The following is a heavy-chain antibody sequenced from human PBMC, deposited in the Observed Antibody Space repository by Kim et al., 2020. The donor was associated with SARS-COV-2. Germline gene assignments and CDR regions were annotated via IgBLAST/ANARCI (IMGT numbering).Heavy chain of an antibody. V-gene: IGHV4-31*03. D-gene: IGHD2-2*01. J-gene: IGHJ5*02. CDR3: ARGVPAAIYWFDP. CDR2: IYYSGST. CDR1: GGSISSGGYY. Sequence: SETLSLTCTVSGGSISSGGYYWSWIRQHPGKGLEWIGYIYYSGSTYYNPSLKSRVTISVDTSKNQFSLKLSSVTAADTAVYYCARGVPAAIYWFDPWGQGTLVTVSS.